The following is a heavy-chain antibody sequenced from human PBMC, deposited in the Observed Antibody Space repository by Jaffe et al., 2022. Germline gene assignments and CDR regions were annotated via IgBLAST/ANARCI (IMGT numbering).Heavy chain of an antibody. Sequence: QVQLVQSGAEVKKPGSSVKVSCKASGGSFSTYAISWVRQAPGQGLEWMGGIIPIFGSPSYAQKFQGRVTVTTDKSMTTVFLELSSLRSEDTAVYFCLRGATTHYGPFDIWGQGTRVTISS. J-gene: IGHJ3*02. V-gene: IGHV1-69*05. CDR2: IIPIFGSP. D-gene: IGHD1-26*01. CDR3: LRGATTHYGPFDI. CDR1: GGSFSTYA.